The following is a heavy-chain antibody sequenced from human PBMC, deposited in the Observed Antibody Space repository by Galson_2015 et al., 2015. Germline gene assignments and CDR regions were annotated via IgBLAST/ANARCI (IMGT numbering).Heavy chain of an antibody. CDR2: MNPNSGNT. J-gene: IGHJ6*02. D-gene: IGHD3-9*01. V-gene: IGHV1-8*01. CDR3: ARARLDGSLNYYYGMDV. Sequence: SVKVSCKASGYTFTSYDINWVRQATGQGLEWMGWMNPNSGNTGYAQKFQGRVTMTRNTSITTAYLKLSSLRSEDTAVYYCARARLDGSLNYYYGMDVWGQGTTVTVS. CDR1: GYTFTSYD.